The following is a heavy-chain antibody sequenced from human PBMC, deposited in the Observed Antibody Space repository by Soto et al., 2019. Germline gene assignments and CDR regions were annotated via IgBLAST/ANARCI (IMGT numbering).Heavy chain of an antibody. CDR1: GGSFSGYY. CDR2: INHSGST. Sequence: QVQLQQWGAGLLKPSETLSLTCAVYGGSFSGYYWSWIRQPPGKGLEWIGEINHSGSTNYNPSLKRRVTLSVDTSKNQFSLKLSSVTAADTAVYYCTRGRGTYYYDSSGYYRYYYYYGMDVWGQGTTVTVSS. V-gene: IGHV4-34*01. J-gene: IGHJ6*02. CDR3: TRGRGTYYYDSSGYYRYYYYYGMDV. D-gene: IGHD3-22*01.